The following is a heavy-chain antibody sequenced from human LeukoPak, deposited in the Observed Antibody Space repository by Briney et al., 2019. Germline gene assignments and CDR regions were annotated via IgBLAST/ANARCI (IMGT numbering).Heavy chain of an antibody. D-gene: IGHD2-2*03. Sequence: PGGSLRLSCAASGFTFTNYEMNWVRQAPGKGLEWISYIDNDGWLTYYADSVKGRFTITRDDAKSLLYLQMDSLTVEDTAVYYCARDLIGWSLDPWGQGTLVTVSS. CDR3: ARDLIGWSLDP. CDR1: GFTFTNYE. J-gene: IGHJ5*02. V-gene: IGHV3-48*03. CDR2: IDNDGWLT.